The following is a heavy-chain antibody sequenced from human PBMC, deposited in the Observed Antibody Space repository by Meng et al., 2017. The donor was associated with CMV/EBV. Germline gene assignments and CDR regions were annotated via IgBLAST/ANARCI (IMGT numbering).Heavy chain of an antibody. D-gene: IGHD4-23*01. CDR1: GFTVSSNY. J-gene: IGHJ4*02. V-gene: IGHV3-53*01. CDR3: AGDGGQYDY. Sequence: GESLKISCAASGFTVSSNYMSWVRQAPGKGLEWVSVIYSGGSTYYADSVKGRFTISRDNSKNTLYLQMNSLRAEDTAVYYCAGDGGQYDYWGQGTLVTVSS. CDR2: IYSGGST.